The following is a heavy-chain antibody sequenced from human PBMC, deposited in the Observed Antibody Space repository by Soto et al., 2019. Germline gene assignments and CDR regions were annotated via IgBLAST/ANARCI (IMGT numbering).Heavy chain of an antibody. V-gene: IGHV4-59*01. Sequence: TETLSLTCTVSGGSISSYYWSWIRQPPGKGLEWIGYIYYSGSTNYNPSLKSRVTISVDTSKNQFSLKLSSVTAADTAVYYCARALSSVEDAFDIWGQGTMVTVSS. D-gene: IGHD2-15*01. CDR2: IYYSGST. J-gene: IGHJ3*02. CDR3: ARALSSVEDAFDI. CDR1: GGSISSYY.